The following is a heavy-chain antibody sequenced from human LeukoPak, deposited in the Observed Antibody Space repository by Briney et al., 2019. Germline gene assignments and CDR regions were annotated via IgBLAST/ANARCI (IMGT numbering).Heavy chain of an antibody. J-gene: IGHJ3*02. CDR2: IYYSGST. Sequence: PSETLSLTCTVSGGSIRSYYWSWIRQPPGKGLEWIGYIYYSGSTYYNPSLKSRVTISVDTSKNQFSLKLSSVTAADTAVYYCATTHTAMVRDAFDIWGQGTMVTVSS. V-gene: IGHV4-59*01. D-gene: IGHD5-18*01. CDR3: ATTHTAMVRDAFDI. CDR1: GGSIRSYY.